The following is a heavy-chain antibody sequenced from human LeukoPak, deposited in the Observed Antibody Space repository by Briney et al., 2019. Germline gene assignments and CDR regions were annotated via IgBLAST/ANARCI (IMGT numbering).Heavy chain of an antibody. CDR2: IYSGGST. CDR1: GFTVSSNY. D-gene: IGHD6-19*01. J-gene: IGHJ4*02. Sequence: PGGSLRLSCAASGFTVSSNYMSWVRQAPGKGLEWVSVIYSGGSTYYADSVKGRFTISRDNSKNTLYLQMNGLRAEDTAVYYCARERTYSSGWVWGQGTLVTVSS. V-gene: IGHV3-53*01. CDR3: ARERTYSSGWV.